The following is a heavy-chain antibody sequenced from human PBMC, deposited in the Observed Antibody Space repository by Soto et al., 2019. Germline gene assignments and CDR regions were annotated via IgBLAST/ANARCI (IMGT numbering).Heavy chain of an antibody. J-gene: IGHJ6*02. D-gene: IGHD3-10*01. Sequence: QVQLVQSGAEVKEPGDSVRVSCEASGYTFTSYYIHWVRQAPEQGLEWMGWINPKFGDTTYAQDFQGRVSMTRDMSISTVYMELSRLTSDDTAIYYCARNMDYYYGPGSGNGHGFWGQGSTVTVFS. CDR3: ARNMDYYYGPGSGNGHGF. V-gene: IGHV1-2*02. CDR2: INPKFGDT. CDR1: GYTFTSYY.